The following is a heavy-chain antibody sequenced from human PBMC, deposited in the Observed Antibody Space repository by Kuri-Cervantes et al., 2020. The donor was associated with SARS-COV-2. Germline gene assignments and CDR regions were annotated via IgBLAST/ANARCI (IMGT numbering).Heavy chain of an antibody. V-gene: IGHV4-39*07. D-gene: IGHD4-11*01. CDR3: ARTGGFGTTVTTWGWFDP. CDR1: GGSISSSSYY. J-gene: IGHJ5*02. Sequence: ESLKISCTVSGGSISSSSYYWGWIRQPPGKGLEWIGSIYYSGSTYYNPSLKSRVTIPVDTSKNQFSLKLSSVTAADTAVYYCARTGGFGTTVTTWGWFDPWGQGTLVTVSS. CDR2: IYYSGST.